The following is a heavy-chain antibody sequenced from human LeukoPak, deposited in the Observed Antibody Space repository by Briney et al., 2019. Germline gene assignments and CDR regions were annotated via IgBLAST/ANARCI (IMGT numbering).Heavy chain of an antibody. CDR3: ASRTWVGGGQYAFDV. CDR1: GFQFINYA. V-gene: IGHV3-23*01. CDR2: RGSAGGD. D-gene: IGHD1-1*01. Sequence: GGSLRLFCAASGFQFINYAISWARQAPGEGLGGVSARGSAGGDCYADSVKGRFTISRDNSATTFYLQMNNLRAEDTARYFCASRTWVGGGQYAFDVWGQGTMVTVSS. J-gene: IGHJ3*01.